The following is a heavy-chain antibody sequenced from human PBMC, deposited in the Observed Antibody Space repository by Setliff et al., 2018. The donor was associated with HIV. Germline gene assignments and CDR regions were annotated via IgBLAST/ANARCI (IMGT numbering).Heavy chain of an antibody. Sequence: SETLSLTCAVSGYSISIGYYWGWIRQPPGKGLEWIGSIYHSGSTYYNPSIKSRVTISVDTSKNQFSLKLISVTAADTAVYYCARGLSIFGVATPGFYSFMDVWGKGTTVTVS. CDR3: ARGLSIFGVATPGFYSFMDV. CDR1: GYSISIGYY. V-gene: IGHV4-38-2*01. J-gene: IGHJ6*03. CDR2: IYHSGST. D-gene: IGHD3-3*01.